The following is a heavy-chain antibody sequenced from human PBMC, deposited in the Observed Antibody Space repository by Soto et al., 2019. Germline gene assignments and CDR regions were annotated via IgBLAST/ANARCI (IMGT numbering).Heavy chain of an antibody. V-gene: IGHV5-10-1*01. D-gene: IGHD3-3*01. CDR1: GYTFTDYW. J-gene: IGHJ6*02. CDR2: IDPSDSYT. CDR3: ARARSITIFGVVGFEMDV. Sequence: PGESLKISCKGSGYTFTDYWINWVRQMPGKGLEWMGRIDPSDSYTKYSPSFQGHVTISADKSISTAYLEWSSLEASDTAMYYCARARSITIFGVVGFEMDVWGQGTLVTVSS.